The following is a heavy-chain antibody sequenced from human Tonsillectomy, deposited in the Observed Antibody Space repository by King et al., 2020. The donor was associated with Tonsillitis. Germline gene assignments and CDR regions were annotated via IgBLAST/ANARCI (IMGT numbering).Heavy chain of an antibody. CDR3: TTVSLYNYDRGAYFGF. D-gene: IGHD3-22*01. Sequence: VQLVESGGGLVKPGGSLRRSCAASGFPFSNAWMSWVRQAPGKGLQWVGRIKRETDGGTTDYAAPVKGRITISRDESKNRMYQQMNSLKTEDTAVYYCTTVSLYNYDRGAYFGFWGRGTQVTVSS. J-gene: IGHJ4*02. CDR1: GFPFSNAW. V-gene: IGHV3-15*01. CDR2: IKRETDGGTT.